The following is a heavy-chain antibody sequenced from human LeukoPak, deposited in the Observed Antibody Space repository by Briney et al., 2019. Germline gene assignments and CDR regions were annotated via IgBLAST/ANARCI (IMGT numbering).Heavy chain of an antibody. CDR1: GGSISSYY. V-gene: IGHV4-59*08. J-gene: IGHJ6*03. D-gene: IGHD2-2*02. Sequence: SETLSLTCTVSGGSISSYYWSWIRQPPGKGLEWIGYIYYSGSTYYNPSLKSRVTISVDTSKNQFSLKLSSVTAADTAVYYCARACSSTTRYIYYYYYMDVWGKGTTVTVSS. CDR3: ARACSSTTRYIYYYYYMDV. CDR2: IYYSGST.